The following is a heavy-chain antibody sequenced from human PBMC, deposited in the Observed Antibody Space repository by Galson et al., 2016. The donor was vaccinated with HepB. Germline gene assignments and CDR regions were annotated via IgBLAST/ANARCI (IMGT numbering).Heavy chain of an antibody. J-gene: IGHJ4*02. CDR1: GFTFSRYE. D-gene: IGHD4-17*01. CDR2: ISSSSIYT. Sequence: SLRLSCAASGFTFSRYEMNWVRQAPGKGLEWVSHISSSSIYTKYSDSLKGRFTISRDNSKNTLYLQMNSLRAEDTAVYYCARSQSAPYGDPIGDWGQGTLVTVSS. CDR3: ARSQSAPYGDPIGD. V-gene: IGHV3-48*03.